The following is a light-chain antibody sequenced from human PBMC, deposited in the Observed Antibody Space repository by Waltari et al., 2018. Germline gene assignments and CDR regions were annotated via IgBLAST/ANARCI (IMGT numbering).Light chain of an antibody. CDR3: SSDATIGTLYV. J-gene: IGLJ1*01. Sequence: QSALTQPPSASGSPGQSVTISCTGTSSDIVAYNYVSWYQPHPGKAPKLMIFEVSNRPSGVPDRFSGSKAGNTASLTVSGVQADDEGDYYCSSDATIGTLYVFGTGTKVTVL. CDR2: EVS. CDR1: SSDIVAYNY. V-gene: IGLV2-8*01.